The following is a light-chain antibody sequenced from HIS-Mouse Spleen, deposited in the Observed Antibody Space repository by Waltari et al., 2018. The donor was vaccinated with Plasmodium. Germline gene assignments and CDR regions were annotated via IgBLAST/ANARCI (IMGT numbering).Light chain of an antibody. CDR1: ALPKQY. J-gene: IGLJ3*02. Sequence: SYELTQPPSVSVSPGQTARITVPGNALPKQYAYWSQQKPGQAPVLVIYKDSERPSGIPERFSGSSSGTTVTLTISGVQAEDEADYYCQSADSSGTPNWVFGGGTKLTVL. CDR2: KDS. CDR3: QSADSSGTPNWV. V-gene: IGLV3-25*03.